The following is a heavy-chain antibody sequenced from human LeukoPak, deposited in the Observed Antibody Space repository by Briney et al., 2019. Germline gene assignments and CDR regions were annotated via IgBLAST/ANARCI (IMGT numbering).Heavy chain of an antibody. J-gene: IGHJ5*02. D-gene: IGHD3-16*01. CDR1: GGSISSSSYY. CDR3: ARVNKGSTFGGVILDP. CDR2: IYYSGST. Sequence: PSETLSLTCTVSGGSISSSSYYWGWIRQPPGKGLEWIGSIYYSGSTYYNPSLKSRVTISVDTSKNQFSLKLSSVTAADTAVYYCARVNKGSTFGGVILDPWGQGTLVTVSS. V-gene: IGHV4-39*07.